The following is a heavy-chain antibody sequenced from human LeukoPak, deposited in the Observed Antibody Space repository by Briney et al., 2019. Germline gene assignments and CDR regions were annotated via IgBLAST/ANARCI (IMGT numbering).Heavy chain of an antibody. CDR3: ARVWLAVADY. V-gene: IGHV1-46*01. Sequence: ASVKVSCKAFGYTFTSNYMHWVRQAPGQGPEWMGVISPSGGSTTYAQKFQGRVTMTTDTSTSTAYMELRSLRSDDTAVYYCARVWLAVADYWGQGTLVTVSS. J-gene: IGHJ4*02. CDR2: ISPSGGST. CDR1: GYTFTSNY. D-gene: IGHD6-19*01.